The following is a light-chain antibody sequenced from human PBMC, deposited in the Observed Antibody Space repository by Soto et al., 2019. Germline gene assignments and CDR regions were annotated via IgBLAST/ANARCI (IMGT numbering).Light chain of an antibody. V-gene: IGKV1-39*01. CDR1: QSISSY. J-gene: IGKJ2*01. CDR2: AAS. Sequence: DIQMTQSPSSLSASVGDRVTITCRASQSISSYLNWYQQKPGKAPKLLIYAASSSQSGVPSRFSGSGSGTDFTLTISSLQPEDFATYYCQQSYSTFWTFGQGTKLEIK. CDR3: QQSYSTFWT.